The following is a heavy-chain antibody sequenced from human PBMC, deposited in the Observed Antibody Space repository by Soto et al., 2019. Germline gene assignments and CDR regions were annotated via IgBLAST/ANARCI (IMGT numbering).Heavy chain of an antibody. V-gene: IGHV1-8*01. Sequence: GASVKVSCKASGYTFSSYDINWVRQATGQGLEWMGWMNPNSGDTNYPQKFQGRVTMTRDTSMATAYMELRSLRSDDTAVYYCARASITIFGVVDPMDVWGKGTTVTVSS. CDR2: MNPNSGDT. D-gene: IGHD3-3*01. CDR3: ARASITIFGVVDPMDV. CDR1: GYTFSSYD. J-gene: IGHJ6*03.